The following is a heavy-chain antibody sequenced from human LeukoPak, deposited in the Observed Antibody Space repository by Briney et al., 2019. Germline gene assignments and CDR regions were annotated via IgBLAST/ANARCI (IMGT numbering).Heavy chain of an antibody. D-gene: IGHD4-23*01. V-gene: IGHV3-74*01. CDR2: INSDGSVT. CDR1: GFSFSSYW. J-gene: IGHJ4*02. Sequence: GGSLRLSCAASGFSFSSYWMHWVRQAPGKGLVWVSRINSDGSVTTYADSVKGRFTISRDNAKNTLFLQMNSLRLEDTAVYYCARTVGSQEYWGQGTLVTVSS. CDR3: ARTVGSQEY.